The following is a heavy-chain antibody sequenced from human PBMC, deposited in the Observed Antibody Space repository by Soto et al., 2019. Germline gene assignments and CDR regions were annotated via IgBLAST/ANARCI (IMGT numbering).Heavy chain of an antibody. D-gene: IGHD3-10*01. V-gene: IGHV3-30-3*01. J-gene: IGHJ4*02. CDR3: AREGRIPMVRGVLYFVS. Sequence: QVQLVESGGGVVQPGRSLRLSCAASGFTFSSYAMHWVRQAPGKGLEWVAVISYDGTNKYYADSVKGRFTISRDKSKNTLYLQINSMRAEDKAVSYCAREGRIPMVRGVLYFVSCGEGILVAVSS. CDR2: ISYDGTNK. CDR1: GFTFSSYA.